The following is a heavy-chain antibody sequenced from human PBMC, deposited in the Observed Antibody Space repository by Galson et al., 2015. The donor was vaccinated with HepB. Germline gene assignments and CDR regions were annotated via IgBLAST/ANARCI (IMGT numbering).Heavy chain of an antibody. Sequence: TLSLTCTVSGGSISSDGYYWSWIRQHPGKGLEWIGYIYYSGSTYYNPSLKSRVTISVDTSKNQFSLKLSSVTAADTAVYYCARRGGKRGWSSWLYYYYGMDVWGQGTTVTVSS. CDR3: ARRGGKRGWSSWLYYYYGMDV. J-gene: IGHJ6*02. D-gene: IGHD6-13*01. CDR1: GGSISSDGYY. V-gene: IGHV4-31*03. CDR2: IYYSGST.